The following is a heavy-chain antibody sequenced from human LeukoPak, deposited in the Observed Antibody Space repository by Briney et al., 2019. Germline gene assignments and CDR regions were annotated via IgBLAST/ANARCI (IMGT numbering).Heavy chain of an antibody. CDR1: GFTFSSYS. Sequence: PGGSLRLSCTASGFTFSSYSMTWVRQAPGKGLERVSAISGSGGTTDYADSVKVRFTISRDNSKNTLHLQMNSLRAEDTAVYYCAKRTTYYDVHWGQGTLVTVSS. V-gene: IGHV3-23*01. CDR3: AKRTTYYDVH. J-gene: IGHJ4*02. CDR2: ISGSGGTT. D-gene: IGHD3-3*01.